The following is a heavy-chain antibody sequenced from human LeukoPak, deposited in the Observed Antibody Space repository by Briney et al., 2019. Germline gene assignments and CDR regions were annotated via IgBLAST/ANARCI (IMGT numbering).Heavy chain of an antibody. J-gene: IGHJ4*02. CDR1: GLTFSDYW. CDR2: INKDGSKK. CDR3: VRDAPGREGPHY. D-gene: IGHD1-26*01. Sequence: PGGSLRLSCAASGLTFSDYWMNWVRQVPGKGLEWLANINKDGSKKDYVDSVKGRFTISRDNAKNSLSLQMDSLRVEDTAVYHCVRDAPGREGPHYWGQGILVTVSS. V-gene: IGHV3-7*01.